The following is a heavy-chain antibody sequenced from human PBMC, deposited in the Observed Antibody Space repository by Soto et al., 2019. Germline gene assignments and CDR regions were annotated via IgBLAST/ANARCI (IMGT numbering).Heavy chain of an antibody. D-gene: IGHD1-1*01. Sequence: EVELVESGGGLVKPGGSLRLSCAASGFTFNSYSVNWVRQAPGKGLEWVASISSGSVHIDFADSVKGRFTISRDEVTNSVSLQMDSLRVEDTGIHYCARYDAFKAFDLWGQGTMVTVSS. CDR1: GFTFNSYS. V-gene: IGHV3-21*02. J-gene: IGHJ3*01. CDR3: ARYDAFKAFDL. CDR2: ISSGSVHI.